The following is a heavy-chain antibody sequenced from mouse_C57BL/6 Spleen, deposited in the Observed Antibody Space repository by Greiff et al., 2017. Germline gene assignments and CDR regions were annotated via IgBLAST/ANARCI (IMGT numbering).Heavy chain of an antibody. Sequence: QVQLQQPGAELVMPGASVKLPCKASCYTFTSYWMHWVKQRPGQGLEWIGEIDPSDSYTNYNQKFKGKSTLTVDKSSSTAYMQLSSLTSEDSAVYYCARGALYDGYYVWFAYWGQGTLVTVSA. J-gene: IGHJ3*01. D-gene: IGHD2-3*01. CDR3: ARGALYDGYYVWFAY. CDR1: CYTFTSYW. CDR2: IDPSDSYT. V-gene: IGHV1-69*01.